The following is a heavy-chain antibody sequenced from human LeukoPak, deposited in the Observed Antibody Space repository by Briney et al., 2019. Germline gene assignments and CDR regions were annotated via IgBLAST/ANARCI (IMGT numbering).Heavy chain of an antibody. D-gene: IGHD6-13*01. CDR1: GGSISSGDYY. J-gene: IGHJ4*02. CDR2: IYYSGST. CDR3: ARVAAAAAAGIDY. V-gene: IGHV4-30-4*01. Sequence: PSETLSLTCTVSGGSISSGDYYWSWIRQPPGKGLEWIGYIYYSGSTYYNPSLKSRVTISVDTSKNQFSLKLSSVTAADTAVYYCARVAAAAAAGIDYWGQGTLVTVSP.